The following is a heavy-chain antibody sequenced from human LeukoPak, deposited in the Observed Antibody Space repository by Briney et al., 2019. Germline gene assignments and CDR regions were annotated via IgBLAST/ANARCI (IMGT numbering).Heavy chain of an antibody. J-gene: IGHJ4*02. CDR3: AKGAKVGPAAMDY. D-gene: IGHD2-2*01. Sequence: PPGGSLRLSCAASGFTFRTYAMSWVRQAPGKGLEWVSGISGSGGSTYYADSVKGRFTISRDNSKNKLYLQMNSLRAEDTAVYYCAKGAKVGPAAMDYWGQGTLVTVSS. CDR1: GFTFRTYA. V-gene: IGHV3-23*01. CDR2: ISGSGGST.